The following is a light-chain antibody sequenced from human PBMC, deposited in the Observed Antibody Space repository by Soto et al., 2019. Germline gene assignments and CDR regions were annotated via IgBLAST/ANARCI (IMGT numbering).Light chain of an antibody. CDR2: DVT. J-gene: IGLJ3*02. V-gene: IGLV2-14*01. Sequence: QSALTQPASVSGSPGQSITISCTGTSSDVGAYNYVSWYQQLPDKAPKLMIYDVTYRPSGVSNRFSGSKSGNTASLTISGLQAEDEADYFCSSYATGSTLLFGGGTKVTVL. CDR1: SSDVGAYNY. CDR3: SSYATGSTLL.